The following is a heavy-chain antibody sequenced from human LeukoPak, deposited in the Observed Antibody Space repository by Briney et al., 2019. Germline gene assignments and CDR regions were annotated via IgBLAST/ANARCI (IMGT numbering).Heavy chain of an antibody. CDR2: LKTDGSRT. Sequence: GGSLRLSCAASGFTFNNYWMHWVRQAPGKGLEWVSRLKTDGSRTNYADSVEGRFTISRDNTKNTLYLQMNSLRAEDTAIYYCSRDHPGSNSLNSWGQGTLVTASS. D-gene: IGHD4-11*01. J-gene: IGHJ4*02. V-gene: IGHV3-74*01. CDR1: GFTFNNYW. CDR3: SRDHPGSNSLNS.